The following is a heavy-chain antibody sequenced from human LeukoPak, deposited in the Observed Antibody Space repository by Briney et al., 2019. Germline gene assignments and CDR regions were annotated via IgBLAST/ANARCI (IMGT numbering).Heavy chain of an antibody. CDR1: GFTFSSYS. J-gene: IGHJ5*02. CDR2: ISSSSSYI. D-gene: IGHD2-2*01. Sequence: GGSLRLSCAASGFTFSSYSMNWVRQAPGKGLEWVSSISSSSSYIYYADSVKGRFTISRDNAKNSLYLQMNSLRAEDTAVYYCARGTLCVYCSTTSCDSNWFDPWGQGTLVTVSS. CDR3: ARGTLCVYCSTTSCDSNWFDP. V-gene: IGHV3-21*01.